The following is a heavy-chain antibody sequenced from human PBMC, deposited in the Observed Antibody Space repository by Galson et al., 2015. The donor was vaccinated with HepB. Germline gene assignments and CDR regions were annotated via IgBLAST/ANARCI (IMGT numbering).Heavy chain of an antibody. CDR1: GGTFSSYA. D-gene: IGHD6-19*01. J-gene: IGHJ6*02. V-gene: IGHV1-69*04. CDR3: ASTNPYSSGWYPPGESYYYGMDV. CDR2: IIPILGIA. Sequence: SVKVSCKASGGTFSSYAISWVRQAPGQGLEWMGRIIPILGIANYAQKFQGRVTITADKSTSTAYMELSSLRSEDMAVYYCASTNPYSSGWYPPGESYYYGMDVWGQGTTVTVSS.